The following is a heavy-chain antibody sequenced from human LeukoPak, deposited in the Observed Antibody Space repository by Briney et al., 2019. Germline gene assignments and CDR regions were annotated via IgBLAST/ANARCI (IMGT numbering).Heavy chain of an antibody. J-gene: IGHJ3*02. D-gene: IGHD3-22*01. Sequence: SETLSLTCTVSGGSISSGGYYWSWIRQHPGKGLEWIGYIYYSGSTYYNPSLKSRVTISADTSKNQFSLKLSSVTAADTAVYYCARARITMIVVAFDIWGQGTMVTVSS. V-gene: IGHV4-31*03. CDR3: ARARITMIVVAFDI. CDR2: IYYSGST. CDR1: GGSISSGGYY.